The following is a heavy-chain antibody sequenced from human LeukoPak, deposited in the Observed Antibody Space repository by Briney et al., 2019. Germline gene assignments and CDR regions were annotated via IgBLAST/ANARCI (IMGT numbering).Heavy chain of an antibody. CDR2: IYSGGST. Sequence: GGSLRLSCAASGFTVSSKYMNWVRQAPGKGLEWGSVIYSGGSTYYPDSVKGRFTISRDNSKNTLYLQMNNLRAEDTAVYYCARSYYYDSSGYYFLNHWGQGTLVTVSS. V-gene: IGHV3-66*02. D-gene: IGHD3-22*01. CDR1: GFTVSSKY. J-gene: IGHJ5*02. CDR3: ARSYYYDSSGYYFLNH.